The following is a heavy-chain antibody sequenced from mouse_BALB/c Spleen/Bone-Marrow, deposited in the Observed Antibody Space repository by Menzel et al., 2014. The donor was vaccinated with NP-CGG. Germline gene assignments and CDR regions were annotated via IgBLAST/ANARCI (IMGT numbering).Heavy chain of an antibody. D-gene: IGHD3-1*01. CDR2: ISSGSSII. V-gene: IGHV5-17*02. J-gene: IGHJ4*01. CDR3: AISRSAGYPHSYAMDY. Sequence: EVKVVESGGGLVQPGGSRKLSCAASGFTFSSFGMHWVRQAPEKGLEWVAYISSGSSIIYYADTVKGRFTIARDNPKNTLFLQMTSLRSEDTAMYYCAISRSAGYPHSYAMDYWGQGTSVTVSS. CDR1: GFTFSSFG.